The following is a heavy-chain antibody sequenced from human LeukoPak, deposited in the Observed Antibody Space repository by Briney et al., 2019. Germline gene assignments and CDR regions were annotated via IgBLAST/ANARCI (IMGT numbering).Heavy chain of an antibody. D-gene: IGHD1-26*01. J-gene: IGHJ4*02. CDR2: IYYSGST. CDR3: ARHSKILYREAYYFDY. Sequence: SETLSLTCTVSGGSISSYYWSWIRQPPGKGLEWIGYIYYSGSTNYNPSLKSRVTISVDTSKNQFSLKLSSVTAADTAVYYCARHSKILYREAYYFDYWGQGTLVTVSS. V-gene: IGHV4-59*08. CDR1: GGSISSYY.